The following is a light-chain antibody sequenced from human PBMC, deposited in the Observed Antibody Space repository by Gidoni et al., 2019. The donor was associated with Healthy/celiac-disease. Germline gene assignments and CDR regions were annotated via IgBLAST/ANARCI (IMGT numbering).Light chain of an antibody. Sequence: DIQMTQSPSSLSASVGDRVTITCRASQSISSYLNWYQQKPGKAPKLLIYAASSLQSGVPSRFSGSGYGTDFTLTISSLQTEDFATYYWQQSYSTPPTFGGGTKVEIK. V-gene: IGKV1-39*01. CDR1: QSISSY. J-gene: IGKJ4*01. CDR3: QQSYSTPPT. CDR2: AAS.